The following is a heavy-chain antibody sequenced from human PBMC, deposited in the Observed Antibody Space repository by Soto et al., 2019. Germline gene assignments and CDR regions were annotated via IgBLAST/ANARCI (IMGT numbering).Heavy chain of an antibody. CDR2: VTSSGDRT. J-gene: IGHJ4*02. D-gene: IGHD2-2*01. CDR1: VFTFDTYA. V-gene: IGHV3-23*01. CDR3: AKLRSSAHDY. Sequence: GPLRLSGVASVFTFDTYAMSWVRQAPGKGLEWVSAVTSSGDRTYYADSVKGRFIISRDNAKNKLFLQMNSLRAADTALYYCAKLRSSAHDYWGQGTPVTVSS.